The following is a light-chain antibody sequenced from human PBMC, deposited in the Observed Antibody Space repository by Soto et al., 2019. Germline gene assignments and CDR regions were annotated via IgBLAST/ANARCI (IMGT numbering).Light chain of an antibody. CDR1: QSVPSDW. Sequence: EIVLTQSPGTLSLSPGERATLSCRASQSVPSDWLAWYRHKPGQAPRLLIYGASSSATGVPDRVSGSGSVTDFTLTINRLEPEDFAVYYGQQYGNFPYTFGQGTKLEIK. CDR2: GAS. J-gene: IGKJ2*01. V-gene: IGKV3-20*01. CDR3: QQYGNFPYT.